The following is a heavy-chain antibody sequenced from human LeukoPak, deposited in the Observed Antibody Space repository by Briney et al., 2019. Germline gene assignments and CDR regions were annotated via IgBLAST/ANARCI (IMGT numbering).Heavy chain of an antibody. V-gene: IGHV4-59*01. CDR2: IYYSGST. CDR3: ARSPTGGATKDYFDY. J-gene: IGHJ4*02. CDR1: GGSISGYN. Sequence: SETLSLTCTVSGGSISGYNWSWIGQPPGKGWEGMGYIYYSGSTNYNPSLKSRVTISVDTSKNQFSLKLSSVTAADTAVYYCARSPTGGATKDYFDYWGQGTLVTVSS. D-gene: IGHD1-26*01.